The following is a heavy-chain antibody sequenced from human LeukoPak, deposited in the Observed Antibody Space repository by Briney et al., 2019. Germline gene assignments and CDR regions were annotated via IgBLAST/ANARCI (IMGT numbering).Heavy chain of an antibody. J-gene: IGHJ5*02. CDR2: INTNTGNP. CDR3: ARDPTANYDILTGCFDP. D-gene: IGHD3-9*01. Sequence: GASVKVSCTASGYTFTSYAMNWVRQAPGQGLEWMGWINTNTGNPTYAQGFTGRFVFSLDTSVSTAYLQISSLKAEDTAVYYCARDPTANYDILTGCFDPWGQGTLVTVSS. CDR1: GYTFTSYA. V-gene: IGHV7-4-1*02.